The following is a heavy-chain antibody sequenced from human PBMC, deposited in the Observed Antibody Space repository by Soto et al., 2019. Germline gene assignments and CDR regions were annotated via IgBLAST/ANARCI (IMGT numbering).Heavy chain of an antibody. D-gene: IGHD6-6*01. V-gene: IGHV1-69*13. CDR2: IIPFFHAP. CDR3: ARSREAAPPRVGMDV. CDR1: GGTFSRNA. Sequence: SVKVSCRASGGTFSRNANRLVRQAPGQGLEWMGGIIPFFHAPNYAQKLQGRVTITADESTSIVFMEMSSLRFEDTAVYYCARSREAAPPRVGMDVWGQGTTVTVSS. J-gene: IGHJ6*02.